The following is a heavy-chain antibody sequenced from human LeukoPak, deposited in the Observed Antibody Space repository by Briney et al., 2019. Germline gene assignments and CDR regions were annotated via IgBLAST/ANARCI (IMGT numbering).Heavy chain of an antibody. Sequence: SQTLSLTCTVSGGSISSGSYYWSWIRQPAGKRLEWIGRINTSGSTNYNPSLKSRVTISVDTSKNQFSLKLSSVTAADTAVYYCARGVLRYFDWLSMQYMDVWGKGTTVTVSS. CDR2: INTSGST. CDR3: ARGVLRYFDWLSMQYMDV. V-gene: IGHV4-61*02. D-gene: IGHD3-9*01. CDR1: GGSISSGSYY. J-gene: IGHJ6*04.